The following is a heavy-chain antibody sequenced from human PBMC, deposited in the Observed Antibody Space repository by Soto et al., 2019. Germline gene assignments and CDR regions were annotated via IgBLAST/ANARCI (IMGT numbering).Heavy chain of an antibody. J-gene: IGHJ6*02. D-gene: IGHD4-17*01. CDR1: GXTLAELS. CDR3: ATHTVTPDGYYYYGMDV. Sequence: ASVKVSCKVSGXTLAELSMHWVRQAPGKGLEWMGGFDPEDGETIYAQKFQGRVTMTEDTSTDTAYMELSSLRSEDTALYYCATHTVTPDGYYYYGMDVWGQETTVTVSS. CDR2: FDPEDGET. V-gene: IGHV1-24*01.